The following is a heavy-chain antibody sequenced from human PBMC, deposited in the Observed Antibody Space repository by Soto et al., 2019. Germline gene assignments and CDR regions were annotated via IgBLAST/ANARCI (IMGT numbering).Heavy chain of an antibody. J-gene: IGHJ6*02. CDR1: GGSFSGYY. Sequence: PSETLSLTCAVYGGSFSGYYWSWIRQPPGKGLEWIGEINHSGSTNYNPSLKSRVTISVDTSKNQFSLKLSSVTAADTAVYYCARVGYSSGWNYYYYYGMDVWGQGTTVTVSS. D-gene: IGHD6-19*01. CDR3: ARVGYSSGWNYYYYYGMDV. V-gene: IGHV4-34*01. CDR2: INHSGST.